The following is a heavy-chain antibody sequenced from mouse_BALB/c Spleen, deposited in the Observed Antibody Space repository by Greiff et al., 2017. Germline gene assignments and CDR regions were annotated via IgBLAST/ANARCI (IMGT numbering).Heavy chain of an antibody. CDR2: IDPSDSET. Sequence: VQLQQSGPQLVRPGASVKISCKASGYSFTSYWMHWVKQRPGQGLEWIGMIDPSDSETRLNQKFKDKATLTVDKSSSTAYMQLSSPTSEDSAVYYCARAYYGNYAMDYWGQGTSVTVSS. D-gene: IGHD2-10*01. CDR1: GYSFTSYW. CDR3: ARAYYGNYAMDY. J-gene: IGHJ4*01. V-gene: IGHV1S127*01.